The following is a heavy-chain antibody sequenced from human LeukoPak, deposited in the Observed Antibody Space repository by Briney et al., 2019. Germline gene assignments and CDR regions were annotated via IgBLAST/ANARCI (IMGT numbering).Heavy chain of an antibody. Sequence: GSLRLSCAASGFTFSSYAMHWVRQAPGEGLEWVAVISYDGSNKYYADSVKGRFTISRDNSKNTLYLQMNSLRAEDTAVYYCARGLYDSSGYYLDYFDYWGQGTLVTVSS. V-gene: IGHV3-30*04. CDR3: ARGLYDSSGYYLDYFDY. CDR1: GFTFSSYA. CDR2: ISYDGSNK. D-gene: IGHD3-22*01. J-gene: IGHJ4*02.